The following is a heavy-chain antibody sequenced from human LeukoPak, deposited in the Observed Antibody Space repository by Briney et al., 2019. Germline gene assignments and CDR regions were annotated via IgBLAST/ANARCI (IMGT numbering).Heavy chain of an antibody. J-gene: IGHJ4*02. CDR2: ISGSGGST. V-gene: IGHV3-23*01. CDR3: ARDQYYDTSGFYFDF. CDR1: GFTFSSYA. D-gene: IGHD3-22*01. Sequence: PGRSLRLSCAASGFTFSSYAMSWVRQAPGKGLEWVSAISGSGGSTYYADSVKGRFTISRDNSKNTLDLQMNSLRAEDTAVYYCARDQYYDTSGFYFDFWGQGALVTVSS.